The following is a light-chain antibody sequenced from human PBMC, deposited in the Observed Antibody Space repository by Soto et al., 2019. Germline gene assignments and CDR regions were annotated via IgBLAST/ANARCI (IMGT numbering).Light chain of an antibody. V-gene: IGKV1-17*01. J-gene: IGKJ1*01. Sequence: DIQMTQSPSSLSASVGDRVTITCRASLGIRNDLGWYQHKPGKAPKRLIYAASSLQSGVPSRFSGSGSGTEFTLTISSLQPEDFATYFCLQHDSYTWTCGQGTKVNI. CDR1: LGIRND. CDR2: AAS. CDR3: LQHDSYTWT.